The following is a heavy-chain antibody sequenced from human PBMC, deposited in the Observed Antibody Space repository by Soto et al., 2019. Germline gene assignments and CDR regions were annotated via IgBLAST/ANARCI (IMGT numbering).Heavy chain of an antibody. Sequence: PGGSLRLSCAASVFTFSSYAMSWVRQAPGKGLEWVSAISGSGGSTYYADSVKGRFTISRDNSKNTLYLQMNSLRAEDTAVYYCAHLFALRFLEWLLYGVNSRVPSPDDAFDIWGQGTMVTVSS. J-gene: IGHJ3*02. D-gene: IGHD3-3*01. CDR2: ISGSGGST. V-gene: IGHV3-23*01. CDR3: AHLFALRFLEWLLYGVNSRVPSPDDAFDI. CDR1: VFTFSSYA.